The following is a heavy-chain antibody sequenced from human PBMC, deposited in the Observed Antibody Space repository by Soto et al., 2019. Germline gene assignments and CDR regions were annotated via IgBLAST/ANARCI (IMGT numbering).Heavy chain of an antibody. Sequence: ASVKVSCKASGYTFTSYGISWVRQAPGQGLEWMGWISAYNGNTNYAQKLQGRVTMTTDTSTSTAYMELRSLRSDDTAVYYCARAPGGYDFWSGYKNYYYMDVWGKGTTVTVSS. CDR1: GYTFTSYG. CDR3: ARAPGGYDFWSGYKNYYYMDV. V-gene: IGHV1-18*01. J-gene: IGHJ6*03. D-gene: IGHD3-3*01. CDR2: ISAYNGNT.